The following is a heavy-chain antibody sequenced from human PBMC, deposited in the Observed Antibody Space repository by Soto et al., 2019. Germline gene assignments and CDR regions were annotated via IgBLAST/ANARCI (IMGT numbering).Heavy chain of an antibody. CDR1: GFTFRTYE. CDR2: ISSGGSTI. Sequence: GSLRLCCVGSGFTFRTYEMQWVRQAPGKGLEWVSYISSGGSTIFYGESVKGRFTVSRDNDRSSLYLQMNSLRVEDSGVYYCARIGTVLTPDDSWGQGTLVTVSS. V-gene: IGHV3-48*03. J-gene: IGHJ4*02. D-gene: IGHD2-21*02. CDR3: ARIGTVLTPDDS.